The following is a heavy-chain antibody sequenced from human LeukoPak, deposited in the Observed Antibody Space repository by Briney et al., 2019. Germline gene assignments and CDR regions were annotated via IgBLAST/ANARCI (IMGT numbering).Heavy chain of an antibody. D-gene: IGHD2-15*01. CDR2: ISAYNGNT. V-gene: IGHV1-18*01. Sequence: GASVKVSCKASGYTFTSYGISWVRQAPGQGLEWTGWISAYNGNTNYVQKPMGRVTMTTDTSTSTAYMELRSLRSDDTAVYYCARGNSIVVVVAATEDYFDYWGQGTLVTVSS. CDR1: GYTFTSYG. J-gene: IGHJ4*02. CDR3: ARGNSIVVVVAATEDYFDY.